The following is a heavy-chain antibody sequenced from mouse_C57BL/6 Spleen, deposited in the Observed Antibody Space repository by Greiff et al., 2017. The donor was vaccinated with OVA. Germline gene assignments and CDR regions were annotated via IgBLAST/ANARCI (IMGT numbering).Heavy chain of an antibody. Sequence: QVQLKQSGAELVKPGASVKLSCKASGYTFTEYTIHWVKQRSGQGLAWIGWFYPGSGSIKYNEKFKDKATLTADKSSSTVYMELSRLTSEDSAVYFCARHERGYSNYEAWFAYWGQGTLVTVSA. J-gene: IGHJ3*01. D-gene: IGHD2-5*01. CDR1: GYTFTEYT. V-gene: IGHV1-62-2*01. CDR3: ARHERGYSNYEAWFAY. CDR2: FYPGSGSI.